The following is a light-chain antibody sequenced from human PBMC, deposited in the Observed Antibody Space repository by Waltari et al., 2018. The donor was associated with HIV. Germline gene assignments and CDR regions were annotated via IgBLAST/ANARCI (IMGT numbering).Light chain of an antibody. CDR1: TSNLGPNFD. CDR3: QSYDNVLTAVI. J-gene: IGLJ2*01. CDR2: GNN. V-gene: IGLV1-40*01. Sequence: QSVLTQPPSVSGAPGQTVPVPCTGCTSNLGPNFDVPWYQHLPGTAPKLLIYGNNNRPSGVPARFSGSRSGSSASLAITGLQAEDEADYYCQSYDNVLTAVIFGGGTKVTVL.